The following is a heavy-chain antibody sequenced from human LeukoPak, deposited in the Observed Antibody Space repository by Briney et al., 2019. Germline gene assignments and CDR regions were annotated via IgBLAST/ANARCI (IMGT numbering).Heavy chain of an antibody. Sequence: GGSLRLSCAASGFTFSSYSMNWVRQAPGKGLECVSSISSSSSYIYYADSVKGRFTISRDNAKNSVYLQMNSLRAEDTAVYYCARDGSDSSSWYALGVGWFDPWGQGTLVTVSS. CDR1: GFTFSSYS. CDR3: ARDGSDSSSWYALGVGWFDP. D-gene: IGHD6-13*01. V-gene: IGHV3-21*01. CDR2: ISSSSSYI. J-gene: IGHJ5*02.